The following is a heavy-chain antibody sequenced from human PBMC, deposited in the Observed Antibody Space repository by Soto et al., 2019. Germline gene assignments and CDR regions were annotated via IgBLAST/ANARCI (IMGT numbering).Heavy chain of an antibody. D-gene: IGHD3-9*01. CDR2: ISYDGSNK. J-gene: IGHJ4*02. CDR1: GFTFSSYC. Sequence: GGTLCLSCAASGFTFSSYCMNWVRQPPGKGLEWVAVISYDGSNKYYADSVKGRFTISRDNSKNTLYLQMNSLRAEDTAVYYCAKADDILTGNFDYWGQGTLVTVSS. CDR3: AKADDILTGNFDY. V-gene: IGHV3-30*18.